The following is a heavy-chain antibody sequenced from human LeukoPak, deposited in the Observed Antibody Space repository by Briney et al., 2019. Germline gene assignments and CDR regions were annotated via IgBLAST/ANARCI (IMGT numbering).Heavy chain of an antibody. CDR1: GYTFTSYG. CDR3: ARVLATTVVRLDAFDI. CDR2: IDTITGNP. V-gene: IGHV7-4-1*01. D-gene: IGHD4-23*01. J-gene: IGHJ3*02. Sequence: GASVKVSCKASGYTFTSYGINWVRQAPGQGLEWMGWIDTITGNPTYAQGFTGRLVFSVDTSVSTSYLQIGGLKAEDTAVYYCARVLATTVVRLDAFDIWGQGTMVTVSS.